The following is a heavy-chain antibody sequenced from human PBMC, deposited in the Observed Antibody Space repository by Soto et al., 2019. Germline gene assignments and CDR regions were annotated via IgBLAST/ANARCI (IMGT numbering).Heavy chain of an antibody. J-gene: IGHJ5*02. CDR1: GFTFSSYN. V-gene: IGHV3-21*04. Sequence: GGSLRLSCAASGFTFSSYNMNWVRQAPGKGLEWVSSISSSSSYIYYADSVKGRFTISRDNAKNSLYLQMNSLRAEDTAVYYCARAVSSSSDWFDPWGQGTLVTVSS. D-gene: IGHD6-13*01. CDR3: ARAVSSSSDWFDP. CDR2: ISSSSSYI.